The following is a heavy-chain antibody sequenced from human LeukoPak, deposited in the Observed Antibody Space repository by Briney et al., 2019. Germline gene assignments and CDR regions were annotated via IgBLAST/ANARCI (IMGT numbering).Heavy chain of an antibody. D-gene: IGHD1-26*01. CDR3: ARRKLPADAFDI. CDR1: GYTFTSYG. CDR2: ISAYNGNT. V-gene: IGHV1-18*01. Sequence: GASVNVSCKASGYTFTSYGITWVRQAPGQGLEWMGWISAYNGNTNYAQKLQGRVTMTTDTSTSTAYMELRSLRSEDTAVYYCARRKLPADAFDIWGQGTMVTVSS. J-gene: IGHJ3*02.